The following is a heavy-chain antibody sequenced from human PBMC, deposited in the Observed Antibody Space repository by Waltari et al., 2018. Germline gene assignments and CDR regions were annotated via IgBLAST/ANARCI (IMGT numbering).Heavy chain of an antibody. V-gene: IGHV1-69*01. J-gene: IGHJ5*02. CDR3: ARVGLELKGDWFDP. CDR1: GGTFSSYA. D-gene: IGHD1-1*01. Sequence: QVQLVQSGAEVKKPGSSVKVSCKASGGTFSSYAISWVRQAPGQGIEWMGGICPMFGTANYAQKCQGRGTITADESTSTAYMELSSLRSEDTAVYYCARVGLELKGDWFDPWGQGTLVTVSS. CDR2: ICPMFGTA.